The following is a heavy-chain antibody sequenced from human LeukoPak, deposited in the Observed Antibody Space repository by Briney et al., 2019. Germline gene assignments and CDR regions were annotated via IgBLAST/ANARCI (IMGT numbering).Heavy chain of an antibody. CDR2: ISGSGGST. CDR3: AKVGSAGAKYYYYYGMDV. Sequence: PGGSLRLSCAASGFTFSSYAMSWVRQAPGKGLEWVSAISGSGGSTYYADSVKGRFIISRDNSKNTLYLQMNSLRAEDTAVYYCAKVGSAGAKYYYYYGMDVWGQGTTVTVSS. J-gene: IGHJ6*02. V-gene: IGHV3-23*01. D-gene: IGHD1-26*01. CDR1: GFTFSSYA.